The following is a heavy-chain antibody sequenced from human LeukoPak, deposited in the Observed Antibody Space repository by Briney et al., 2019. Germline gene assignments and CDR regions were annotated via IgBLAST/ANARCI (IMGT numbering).Heavy chain of an antibody. CDR1: GFTFSTYG. J-gene: IGHJ4*02. CDR3: ARGGYSGTYYFDY. D-gene: IGHD1-26*01. CDR2: VWYDGSNI. Sequence: PGGSLRLSCAASGFTFSTYGMHWVRQAPGKGLEWVAVVWYDGSNIHYVDSVKGRFTISRDNSKSTLYLQKNSLTAEDTAVYYCARGGYSGTYYFDYWGQGTLVTVSS. V-gene: IGHV3-33*01.